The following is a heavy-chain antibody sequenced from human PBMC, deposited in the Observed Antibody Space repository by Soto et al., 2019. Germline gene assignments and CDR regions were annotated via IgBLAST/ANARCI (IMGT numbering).Heavy chain of an antibody. Sequence: TLSLTCTVSGGSISSGGYYWSWIRQHPGKGLEWIGYIYYSGSTYYNPSLKSRVTISVDTSKNQFSLKLSSVTAADTAVYYCARITMMLRDFDYWGQGTLVTVSS. V-gene: IGHV4-31*03. CDR1: GGSISSGGYY. CDR2: IYYSGST. J-gene: IGHJ4*02. CDR3: ARITMMLRDFDY. D-gene: IGHD3-22*01.